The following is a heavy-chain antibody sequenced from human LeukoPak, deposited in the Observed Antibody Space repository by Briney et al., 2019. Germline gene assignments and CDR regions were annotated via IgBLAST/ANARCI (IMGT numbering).Heavy chain of an antibody. CDR2: ISSRSSYI. D-gene: IGHD1-26*01. Sequence: SGGSLRLSCAASGFTFSSYSMNWVRQAPGKGLEWVSSISSRSSYIYYADSVKGRFTISRDNAKNSLYLQMNSLRAEDTAVYYCARRGVLGAKVFDIWGQGTMITVSS. J-gene: IGHJ3*02. V-gene: IGHV3-21*01. CDR1: GFTFSSYS. CDR3: ARRGVLGAKVFDI.